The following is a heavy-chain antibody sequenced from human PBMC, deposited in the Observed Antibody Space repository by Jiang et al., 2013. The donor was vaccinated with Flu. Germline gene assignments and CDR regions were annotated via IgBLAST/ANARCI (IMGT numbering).Heavy chain of an antibody. J-gene: IGHJ5*02. Sequence: TCAVYGGSFSGYYWSWIRQPPGKGLEWIGETNDSGTTNYNPSLKSRVNISLDTSKSQFSLKLSSVTAADTAMYYCATNWHHTWFDPWGQGTLVTVSS. D-gene: IGHD2-8*01. CDR2: TNDSGTT. CDR1: GGSFSGYY. V-gene: IGHV4-34*01. CDR3: ATNWHHTWFDP.